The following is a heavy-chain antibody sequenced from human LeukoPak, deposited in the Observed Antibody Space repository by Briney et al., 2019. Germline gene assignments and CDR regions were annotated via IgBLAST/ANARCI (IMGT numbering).Heavy chain of an antibody. D-gene: IGHD6-13*01. Sequence: ASVKVSCKASGYTFTTYDINWVRQATGQGLEWMGWMNPNSGNTGYAQKFQGRVTMTRNTSISTAYMELSSLRSEDTAVYYCARGQRFRGVAAAGGYWGQEPLVTVSS. V-gene: IGHV1-8*01. CDR1: GYTFTTYD. CDR2: MNPNSGNT. J-gene: IGHJ4*02. CDR3: ARGQRFRGVAAAGGY.